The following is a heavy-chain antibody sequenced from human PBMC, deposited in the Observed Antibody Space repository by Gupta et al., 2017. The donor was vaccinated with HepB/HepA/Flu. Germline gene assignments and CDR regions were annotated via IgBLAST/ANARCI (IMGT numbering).Heavy chain of an antibody. CDR1: GDSVSNQRVR. V-gene: IGHV6-1*01. Sequence: QVELQQSGPRLVKPSQTLSLTCDISGDSVSNQRVRWHWIRQSPSRGLEWLAKTYYTSKWNSGYAPSVRSRLTSSPDTSKNQLSLQLHSLTPEDTAVYYCARSFQYGFDYWGQGILVTVSS. CDR2: TYYTSKWNS. J-gene: IGHJ4*01. D-gene: IGHD2/OR15-2a*01. CDR3: ARSFQYGFDY.